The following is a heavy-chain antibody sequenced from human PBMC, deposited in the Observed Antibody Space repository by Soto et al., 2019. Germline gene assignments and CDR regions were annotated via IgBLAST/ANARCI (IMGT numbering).Heavy chain of an antibody. V-gene: IGHV2-5*02. Sequence: QITLKESGPTLVKPTQTLTLTCTFSGFSLSTSGVGVGWIRQPPGKALEWLALTYWDDDKRYSPSLKSRLTITTDTSKHQVVLTMTNMDPVDTATYYCAHRQRTVYFDYWGQGTLVTVSS. D-gene: IGHD4-17*01. J-gene: IGHJ4*02. CDR2: TYWDDDK. CDR3: AHRQRTVYFDY. CDR1: GFSLSTSGVG.